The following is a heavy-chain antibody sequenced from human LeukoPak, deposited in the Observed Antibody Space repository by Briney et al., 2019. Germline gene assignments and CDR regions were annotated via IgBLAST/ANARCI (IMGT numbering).Heavy chain of an antibody. D-gene: IGHD3-9*01. CDR3: ARLSYDILTGYLHNFDY. Sequence: SETLSLTCTVSGGSISSSSYYWGWLRQPPGKGLEWIGSIYYSGSTYYNPSLKSRVTISVDTSKNQLSLKLSSVTAADTAVYYCARLSYDILTGYLHNFDYWGQGTLVTVSS. CDR2: IYYSGST. V-gene: IGHV4-39*01. J-gene: IGHJ4*02. CDR1: GGSISSSSYY.